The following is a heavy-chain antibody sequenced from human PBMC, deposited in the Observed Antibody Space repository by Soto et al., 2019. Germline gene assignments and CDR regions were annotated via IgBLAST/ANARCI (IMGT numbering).Heavy chain of an antibody. CDR1: GFTFSRYS. CDR2: ITSTTSTR. CDR3: AGDCIGGTGAFDN. D-gene: IGHD2-15*01. V-gene: IGHV3-48*02. J-gene: IGHJ3*02. Sequence: LRLSCAASGFTFSRYSMNSVRQAPGKGLEWVSFITSTTSTRYYPDYVTGRFTISRDYAKNALNPQRNSMRDEDTAVYYGAGDCIGGTGAFDNWGQGTMVTVSS.